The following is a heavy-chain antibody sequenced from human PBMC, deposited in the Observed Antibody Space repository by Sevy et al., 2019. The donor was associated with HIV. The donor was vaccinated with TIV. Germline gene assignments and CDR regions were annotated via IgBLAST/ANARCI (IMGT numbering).Heavy chain of an antibody. J-gene: IGHJ4*02. CDR1: GFNFRAYG. D-gene: IGHD3-22*01. CDR3: ARVFSPYYDSSGPARL. CDR2: AWHNGLKE. V-gene: IGHV3-33*02. Sequence: GGSLRLSCAASGFNFRAYGMHWVRQAPGKGLEWVAVAWHNGLKEFYADSARGRFITSRDESSSTLSLDMNSLRVEDTGVYFCARVFSPYYDSSGPARLWGQGTPVTVSS.